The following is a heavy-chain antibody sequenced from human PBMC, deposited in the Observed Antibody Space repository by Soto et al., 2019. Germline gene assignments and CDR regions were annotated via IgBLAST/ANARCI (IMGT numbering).Heavy chain of an antibody. Sequence: ASVKVSCKASGYTFTSYDINWVRQATGQGLEWMGWMNPNSGNTGYAQKFQGRVTITADESTSTAYMELSSLGSEDTAVYYCARDPDYGGYDYWGQGTLVTVSS. CDR3: ARDPDYGGYDY. CDR2: MNPNSGNT. J-gene: IGHJ4*02. D-gene: IGHD4-17*01. CDR1: GYTFTSYD. V-gene: IGHV1-8*01.